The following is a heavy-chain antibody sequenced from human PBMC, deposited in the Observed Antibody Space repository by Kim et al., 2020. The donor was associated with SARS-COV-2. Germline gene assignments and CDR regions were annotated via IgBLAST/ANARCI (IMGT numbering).Heavy chain of an antibody. J-gene: IGHJ6*02. D-gene: IGHD2-2*01. CDR3: AKDDIVVVPTHYYYYGMDV. V-gene: IGHV3-23*01. Sequence: GGSLRLSCAASGFTFSSYAMSWVRQAPGKGLEWVSAISGSGGSTYYADSVKGRFTISRDNSKNTLYLQMNSLRAEDTAVYYCAKDDIVVVPTHYYYYGMDVWGQGTTVTVSS. CDR2: ISGSGGST. CDR1: GFTFSSYA.